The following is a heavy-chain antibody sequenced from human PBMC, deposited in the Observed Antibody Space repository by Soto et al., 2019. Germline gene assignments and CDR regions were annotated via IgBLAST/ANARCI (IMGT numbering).Heavy chain of an antibody. Sequence: PGGSLRLSCAASGFTFSSYDMHWVRQATGKGLEWVSAIGTAGDTYYPGSVKGRFTISRENAKNSWYLQMNSLRAGDTAVYYCAREYYYGSGTRAYGMDVWGQGTTVTVSS. D-gene: IGHD3-10*01. CDR1: GFTFSSYD. V-gene: IGHV3-13*01. J-gene: IGHJ6*02. CDR3: AREYYYGSGTRAYGMDV. CDR2: IGTAGDT.